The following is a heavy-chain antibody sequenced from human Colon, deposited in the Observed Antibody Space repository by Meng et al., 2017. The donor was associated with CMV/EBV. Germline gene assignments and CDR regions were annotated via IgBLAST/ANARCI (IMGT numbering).Heavy chain of an antibody. Sequence: GESLKISCAASGFTFRNYAMSWARQAPGKGLEWVSTISGSGERTHYAGSVKGRFTISRDNSKSTLYLQMNRLRADDTAVYYCARDFKSGRPWGQGTLVTVSS. V-gene: IGHV3-23*01. J-gene: IGHJ5*02. CDR2: ISGSGERT. CDR3: ARDFKSGRP. CDR1: GFTFRNYA.